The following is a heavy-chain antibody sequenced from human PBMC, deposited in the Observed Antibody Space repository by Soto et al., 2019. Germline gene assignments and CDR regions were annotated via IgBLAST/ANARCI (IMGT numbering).Heavy chain of an antibody. Sequence: GGSLRLSCLASGFSLTPYWMSWVRQTPGKGREWVAKINEDGSKRDYMESVEGRFTISRDNAKNSVSLQMDSLRVDDTAMYYCTRWDGRCSGASCFFDSWGQGTLVTVSS. CDR2: INEDGSKR. V-gene: IGHV3-7*01. CDR1: GFSLTPYW. J-gene: IGHJ4*02. D-gene: IGHD2-15*01. CDR3: TRWDGRCSGASCFFDS.